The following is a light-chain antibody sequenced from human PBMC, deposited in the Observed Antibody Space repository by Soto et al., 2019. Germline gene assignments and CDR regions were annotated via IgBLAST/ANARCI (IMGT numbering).Light chain of an antibody. CDR1: QSISSY. CDR2: GAS. J-gene: IGKJ2*01. V-gene: IGKV1-39*01. CDR3: QHGYSAPLT. Sequence: DIQMTQSPSSLSASVGDRVTITCRASQSISSYLNWYQQKPGKAPNLLISGASSLQSGVPSRFFGSGSGTDFTLTITGLQPEDSATYYCQHGYSAPLTFGQGTKLESK.